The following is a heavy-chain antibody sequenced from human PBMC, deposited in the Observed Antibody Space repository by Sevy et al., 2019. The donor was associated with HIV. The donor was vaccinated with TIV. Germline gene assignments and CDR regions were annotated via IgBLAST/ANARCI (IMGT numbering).Heavy chain of an antibody. Sequence: GGSLRLSCTTSGFTLGGYAMSWVRQAPGKGLEWVGFMESKAFAGTTEYAASVKGRFTISTDDSKVSANLQMNSLRTEDTGVYYCIRSRLLGYTAMVPDYWGQGTLVTVSS. CDR3: IRSRLLGYTAMVPDY. CDR2: MESKAFAGTT. CDR1: GFTLGGYA. D-gene: IGHD5-18*01. J-gene: IGHJ4*02. V-gene: IGHV3-49*04.